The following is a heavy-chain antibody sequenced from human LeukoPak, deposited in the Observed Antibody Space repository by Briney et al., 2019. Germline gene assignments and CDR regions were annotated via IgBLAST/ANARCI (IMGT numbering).Heavy chain of an antibody. D-gene: IGHD6-6*01. V-gene: IGHV3-7*01. J-gene: IGHJ6*03. CDR3: ARGSIAARGGYYYYYMDV. CDR2: IKQDGSEK. Sequence: PGGSLRLSCAASGFTFSSYAMHWVRQAPGKGLEWVANIKQDGSEKYYVDSVKGRFTISRDNAKNSLYLQMNSLRAEDTAVYYCARGSIAARGGYYYYYMDVWGKGTTVTVSS. CDR1: GFTFSSYA.